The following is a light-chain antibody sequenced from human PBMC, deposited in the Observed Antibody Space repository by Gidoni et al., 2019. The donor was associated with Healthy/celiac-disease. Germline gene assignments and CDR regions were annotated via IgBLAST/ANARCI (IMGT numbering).Light chain of an antibody. Sequence: EIVLTQSPGTLSLSPGERATLSCRASQSVSSSYLAWYQQKPGQAPRLLIYGASSRATGIPDRFSGSGSGTDFTLTISRLEPEDFAVYYCQQYGSSPRGTCGGGTKVEIK. CDR3: QQYGSSPRGT. J-gene: IGKJ4*01. V-gene: IGKV3-20*01. CDR2: GAS. CDR1: QSVSSSY.